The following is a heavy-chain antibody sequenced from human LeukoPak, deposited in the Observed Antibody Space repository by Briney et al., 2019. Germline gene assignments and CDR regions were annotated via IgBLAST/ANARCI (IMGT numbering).Heavy chain of an antibody. Sequence: GGSLRLSCVASGFNFNRHAMNWVRQAPGRGLEWVSVISNSGTSTYYSDSVKGRFTISRDNSKNTLYLQMNSLRAEDTAVYYCARRAGAYSHPYDYWGQGTLVTVSS. J-gene: IGHJ4*02. CDR1: GFNFNRHA. CDR2: ISNSGTST. CDR3: ARRAGAYSHPYDY. V-gene: IGHV3-23*01. D-gene: IGHD4/OR15-4a*01.